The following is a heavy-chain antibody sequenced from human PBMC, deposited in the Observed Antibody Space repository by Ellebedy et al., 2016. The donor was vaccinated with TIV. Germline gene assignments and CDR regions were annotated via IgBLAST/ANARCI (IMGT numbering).Heavy chain of an antibody. J-gene: IGHJ4*02. CDR3: ARQQAYGDYSDY. CDR2: ISSSGSTI. Sequence: PGGSLRLSCAASGFTFSSYEMNWVRQAPGKGLEWVSYISSSGSTIYYADSVKGRFTISRENAKNSLYLQMNSLGAEDTAVYYCARQQAYGDYSDYWGQGTLVTVSS. CDR1: GFTFSSYE. D-gene: IGHD4-17*01. V-gene: IGHV3-48*03.